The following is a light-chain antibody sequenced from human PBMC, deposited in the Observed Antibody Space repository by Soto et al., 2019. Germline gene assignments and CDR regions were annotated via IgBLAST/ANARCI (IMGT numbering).Light chain of an antibody. CDR2: DAS. V-gene: IGKV3-11*01. CDR1: QSVSSY. CDR3: QQRFTWPPWT. J-gene: IGKJ1*01. Sequence: EIVLTQSPATLSLSPEERATLSCRASQSVSSYLAWYQQKPGQAPRLLIYDASNRATGIPARFSGSGSGTDFTLTISSLEPEDFAVYYCQQRFTWPPWTFGQGTKVEI.